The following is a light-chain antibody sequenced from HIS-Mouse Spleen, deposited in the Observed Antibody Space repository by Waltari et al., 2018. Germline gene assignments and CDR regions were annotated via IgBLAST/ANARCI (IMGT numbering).Light chain of an antibody. J-gene: IGLJ2*01. CDR1: SSDVGGYNY. Sequence: QSALTQPPSASGSPGQSVTISCTGTSSDVGGYNYVSWYQQHPGKAPKLIIYEVSKRPSGVPDRCPGSKSGNTASLTVSGLQAEDEADYYCSSYAGSNNLVFGGGTKLTVL. CDR2: EVS. CDR3: SSYAGSNNLV. V-gene: IGLV2-8*01.